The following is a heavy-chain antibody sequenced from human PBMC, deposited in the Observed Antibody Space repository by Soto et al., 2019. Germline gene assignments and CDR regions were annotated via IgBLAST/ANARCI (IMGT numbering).Heavy chain of an antibody. CDR1: GFTFTSSA. CDR2: IVVGSGNA. V-gene: IGHV1-58*01. CDR3: AAGLTYYDFWSGPYGGFDY. J-gene: IGHJ4*02. D-gene: IGHD3-3*01. Sequence: SVKVSCKASGFTFTSSAVQWVRQARGQRLEWIGWIVVGSGNANYAQKFQERVTITRDMSTSTAYMELSSLRSEDTAVYYCAAGLTYYDFWSGPYGGFDYWGQGTLVTVSS.